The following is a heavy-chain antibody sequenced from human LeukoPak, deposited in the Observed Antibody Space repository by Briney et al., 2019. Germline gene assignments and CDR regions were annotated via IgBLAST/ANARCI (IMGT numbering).Heavy chain of an antibody. CDR2: INPNSGGT. Sequence: ASVKVSCKASGYTFTGYYMHWVRQAPGQGLEWMGWINPNSGGTNYAQKFQGRVTMTRDTSISTAYMELSRLRSEDTAVYYCATTKRGYYYYGMDVWGQGTTVTVSS. CDR1: GYTFTGYY. D-gene: IGHD3-10*01. CDR3: ATTKRGYYYYGMDV. V-gene: IGHV1-2*02. J-gene: IGHJ6*02.